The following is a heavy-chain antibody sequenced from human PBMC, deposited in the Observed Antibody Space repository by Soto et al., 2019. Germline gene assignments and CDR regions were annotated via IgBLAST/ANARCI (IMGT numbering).Heavy chain of an antibody. CDR2: IYWDDDK. V-gene: IGHV2-5*02. Sequence: QITLKESGPTLMKPTQTLTLTCTFSGLSLSTSGEAVGWIRQPPGKALEWLALIYWDDDKRYNPTLKTRLTIPKDTSKNQVVLTLTNMDPVDTATYYCAHYVSTSPAGWFDPWGQGILVTVSS. CDR1: GLSLSTSGEA. CDR3: AHYVSTSPAGWFDP. D-gene: IGHD3-10*02. J-gene: IGHJ5*02.